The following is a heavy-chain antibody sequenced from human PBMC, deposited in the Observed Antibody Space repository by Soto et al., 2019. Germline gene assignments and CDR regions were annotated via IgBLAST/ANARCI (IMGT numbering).Heavy chain of an antibody. Sequence: SETLSLTCTVSGGSISSYYWSWIRQPPGKGLEWIGYIYYSGSTNYNPSLKSRVTISVDTSKNQFSLKLSSVTAADTAVYYCARGLYCSGGSCHFDYWGQGTLVTVS. V-gene: IGHV4-59*01. CDR1: GGSISSYY. CDR2: IYYSGST. CDR3: ARGLYCSGGSCHFDY. J-gene: IGHJ4*02. D-gene: IGHD2-15*01.